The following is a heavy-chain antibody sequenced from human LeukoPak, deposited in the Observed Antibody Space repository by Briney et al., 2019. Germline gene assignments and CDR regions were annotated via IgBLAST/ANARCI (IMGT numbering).Heavy chain of an antibody. CDR1: GGSLSTYY. Sequence: SETLSLTCTVSGGSLSTYYWSWIRQPPGKGPEWIGYIYYSGSTNYNPTLESRITISVDTSKNQFSLNLTSVTAADTAVYYCARDKTFDIWGQGTMVTVSS. CDR2: IYYSGST. J-gene: IGHJ3*02. CDR3: ARDKTFDI. V-gene: IGHV4-59*01.